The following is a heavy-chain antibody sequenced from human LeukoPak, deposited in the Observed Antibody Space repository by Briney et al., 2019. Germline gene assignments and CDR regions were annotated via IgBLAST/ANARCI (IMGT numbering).Heavy chain of an antibody. CDR1: GFTFRNYA. CDR3: AKDFKSGYGKWEVDY. CDR2: IHGDASDT. V-gene: IGHV3-23*01. J-gene: IGHJ4*02. D-gene: IGHD1-26*01. Sequence: PGGSLRLSCAASGFTFRNYAMSWVRQAPGKGLEWVSGIHGDASDTYYAESVKGRFTISRDNSKNTLHLQMNSLSAEDTAMYYCAKDFKSGYGKWEVDYWGQGTLVTVSS.